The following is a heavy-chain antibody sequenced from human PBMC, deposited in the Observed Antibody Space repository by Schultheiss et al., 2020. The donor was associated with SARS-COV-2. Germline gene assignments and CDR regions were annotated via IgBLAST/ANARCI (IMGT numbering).Heavy chain of an antibody. CDR3: AREDSSSSYYFDY. V-gene: IGHV1-2*02. CDR2: INPNSGGT. J-gene: IGHJ4*02. CDR1: GYTFTGYY. Sequence: ASVKVSCKASGYTFTGYYMHWVRQAPGQGLEWMGWINPNSGGTNYAQKFQGRVTMTRDTSISTAYMELSSLRSDDTAVYYCAREDSSSSYYFDYWGQGTLVTVSS. D-gene: IGHD6-13*01.